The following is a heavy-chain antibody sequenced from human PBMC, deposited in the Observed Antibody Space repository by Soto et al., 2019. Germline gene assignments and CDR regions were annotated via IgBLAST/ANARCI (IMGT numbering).Heavy chain of an antibody. Sequence: GGSLRLSCAASGFTFSSYAMSWVRQAPGKGLEWVSAISGSGGSTYYADSVKGRFTISRDNSKNTLYLQMNSLRAEDTAVYYCAKVTGYSSSWYQNWFDPWGQGTLVTVSS. J-gene: IGHJ5*02. V-gene: IGHV3-23*01. CDR2: ISGSGGST. CDR3: AKVTGYSSSWYQNWFDP. D-gene: IGHD6-13*01. CDR1: GFTFSSYA.